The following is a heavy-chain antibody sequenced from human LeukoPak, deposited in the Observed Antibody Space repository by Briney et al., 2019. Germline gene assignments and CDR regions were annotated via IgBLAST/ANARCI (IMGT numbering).Heavy chain of an antibody. V-gene: IGHV3-7*04. Sequence: GGSLRLSCAASGFTFSNYWMSWVRQAPGKGLEWVAKINEGGSDKHYVDSVKGRFTISRDNAKNSLYLEMNGLRAEDTAVYCCARYDGYDLRYWGQGTLVTVSS. J-gene: IGHJ4*02. CDR3: ARYDGYDLRY. D-gene: IGHD3-3*01. CDR1: GFTFSNYW. CDR2: INEGGSDK.